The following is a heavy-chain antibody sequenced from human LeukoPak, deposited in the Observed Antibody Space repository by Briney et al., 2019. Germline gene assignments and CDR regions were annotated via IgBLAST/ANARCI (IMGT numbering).Heavy chain of an antibody. CDR2: ISYDGSNE. CDR1: GFTFRSYA. CDR3: ARGTTAQVVVVAATFPLDY. V-gene: IGHV3-30-3*01. Sequence: GGSLRLSCVASGFTFRSYAVHWVRQAPGKGLEWVAVISYDGSNEYYADSVKGRFTISRDNSKNTLYLQMNSLRTEDTAVYYCARGTTAQVVVVAATFPLDYWGQGTLVTVSS. J-gene: IGHJ4*02. D-gene: IGHD2-15*01.